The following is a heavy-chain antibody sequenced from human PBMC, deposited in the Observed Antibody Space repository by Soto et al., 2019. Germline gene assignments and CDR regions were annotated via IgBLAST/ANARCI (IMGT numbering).Heavy chain of an antibody. D-gene: IGHD3-16*01. Sequence: AETLSLTCTVSGGSIDSYYWSWTRQPPGKGLEWIGYIYYSGSTNYNPSLKSRVTISVDTSKNQFSLKLNSVTAADTAVYYCARDSRLGFTDYWGQGTLVNVSS. CDR3: ARDSRLGFTDY. J-gene: IGHJ4*02. CDR1: GGSIDSYY. V-gene: IGHV4-59*01. CDR2: IYYSGST.